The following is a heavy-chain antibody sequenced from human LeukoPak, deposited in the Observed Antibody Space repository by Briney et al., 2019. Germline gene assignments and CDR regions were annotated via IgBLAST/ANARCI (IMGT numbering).Heavy chain of an antibody. Sequence: GGSLRLSCAASGFTFSSYSMNWVRQAPGKGLEWVSSISSSSSYIYYADSVKGRFTIPRDNAKNSLYLQMNSLRAEDTAVYYCARASSLYSYGPWWGQGTLVTVSS. CDR2: ISSSSSYI. D-gene: IGHD5-18*01. V-gene: IGHV3-21*01. CDR3: ARASSLYSYGPW. CDR1: GFTFSSYS. J-gene: IGHJ4*02.